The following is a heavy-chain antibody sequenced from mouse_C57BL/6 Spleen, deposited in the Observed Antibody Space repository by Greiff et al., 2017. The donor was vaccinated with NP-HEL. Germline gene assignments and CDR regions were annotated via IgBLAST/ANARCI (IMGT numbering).Heavy chain of an antibody. Sequence: EVQRVESGPVLVKPGASVKMSCKASGYTFTDYYMNWVKQSHGKSLEWIGVINPYNGGTSYNQKFKGKATLTVDKSSSTAYMELNSLTSEDSAVYYCARRYYYGSRDYAMDYWGQGTSVTVSS. CDR1: GYTFTDYY. D-gene: IGHD1-1*01. CDR2: INPYNGGT. V-gene: IGHV1-19*01. J-gene: IGHJ4*01. CDR3: ARRYYYGSRDYAMDY.